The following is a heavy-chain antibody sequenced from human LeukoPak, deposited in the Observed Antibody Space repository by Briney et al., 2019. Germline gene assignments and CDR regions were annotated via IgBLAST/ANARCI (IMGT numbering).Heavy chain of an antibody. V-gene: IGHV1-69*13. D-gene: IGHD3-22*01. Sequence: RGASVKVSCKASGGTFSSYAISWVRQAPGQGLEWMGGIIPTFGTANYAQKFQGRVTITADESTSTAYMELSSLRSEDTAVYYCARDHGPDYYDSSGYYSPFDYWGQGTLVTVSS. J-gene: IGHJ4*02. CDR1: GGTFSSYA. CDR2: IIPTFGTA. CDR3: ARDHGPDYYDSSGYYSPFDY.